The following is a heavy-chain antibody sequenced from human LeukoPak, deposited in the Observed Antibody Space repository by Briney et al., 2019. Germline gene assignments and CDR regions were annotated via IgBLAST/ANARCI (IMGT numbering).Heavy chain of an antibody. D-gene: IGHD1-14*01. CDR1: GGSFSPYY. CDR3: ARRVRSADHRCDY. Sequence: SETLSLTCAVYGGSFSPYYWTWIRQSPGKGLEWIGEINHSGNTNYNPSLKSRVTISVDTSKNQFSLQVTSVTAADTAVYYCARRVRSADHRCDYWGRGTLVTVSS. J-gene: IGHJ4*02. V-gene: IGHV4-34*01. CDR2: INHSGNT.